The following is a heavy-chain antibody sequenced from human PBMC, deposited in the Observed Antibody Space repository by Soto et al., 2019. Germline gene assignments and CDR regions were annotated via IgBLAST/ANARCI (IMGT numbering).Heavy chain of an antibody. CDR1: GFTFNNYA. CDR2: ISASGGST. J-gene: IGHJ4*02. Sequence: PGGSLRLSCAASGFTFNNYAMNWVRQAPGKGLEWVSVISASGGSTYYADSVKGRFTISRDTSKNTLYLQMNSLRAEDTAVYYCAKKSGGSYLNWDFDYWGQGTLVTVSS. CDR3: AKKSGGSYLNWDFDY. V-gene: IGHV3-23*01. D-gene: IGHD1-26*01.